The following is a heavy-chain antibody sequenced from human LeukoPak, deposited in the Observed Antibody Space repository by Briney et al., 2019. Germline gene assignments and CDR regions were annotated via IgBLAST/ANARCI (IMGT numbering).Heavy chain of an antibody. CDR3: ARAVDQWLAEFDY. V-gene: IGHV4-59*01. Sequence: PSQTLSLTCTVSGGSLSSYYWSWIRQPPGKGLEWIGYIYYSGSTNYNPSLKSRVTISVDTSKNQFSPKLSSVTAADTAVYYCARAVDQWLAEFDYWGQGTLVTVSS. J-gene: IGHJ4*02. CDR2: IYYSGST. D-gene: IGHD6-19*01. CDR1: GGSLSSYY.